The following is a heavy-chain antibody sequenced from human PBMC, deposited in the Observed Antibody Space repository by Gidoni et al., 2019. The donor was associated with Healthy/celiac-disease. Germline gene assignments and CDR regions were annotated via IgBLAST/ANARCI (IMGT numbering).Heavy chain of an antibody. V-gene: IGHV1-46*01. Sequence: QVQLVQSGAEVKKPGASVKVSCKASGYTFTSYYMHWVRQAPGQGLEWKGIINPSGGSTSYAQKFQGRVTMTRDTSTSTVYMELSSLRSEDTAVYYCARDSSGSHTRYYFDYWGQGTLVTVSS. CDR2: INPSGGST. J-gene: IGHJ4*02. D-gene: IGHD1-26*01. CDR3: ARDSSGSHTRYYFDY. CDR1: GYTFTSYY.